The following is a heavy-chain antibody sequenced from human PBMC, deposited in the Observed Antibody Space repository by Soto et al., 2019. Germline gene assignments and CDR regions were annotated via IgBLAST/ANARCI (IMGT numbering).Heavy chain of an antibody. D-gene: IGHD5-12*01. CDR3: ARGMGTMTTLQPRSFDY. J-gene: IGHJ4*02. V-gene: IGHV4-34*01. CDR1: GGSFSGYY. Sequence: SETLSLTCAVYGGSFSGYYWSWIRQPPGKGLEWIGGINHSGSTNYNPSLKSRVTISVDTSKNQFSLKLSSVTAADTAVYYCARGMGTMTTLQPRSFDYWGQGTLVTVSA. CDR2: INHSGST.